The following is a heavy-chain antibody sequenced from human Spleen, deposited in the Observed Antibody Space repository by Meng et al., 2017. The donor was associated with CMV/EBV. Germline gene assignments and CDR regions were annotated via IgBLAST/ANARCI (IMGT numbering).Heavy chain of an antibody. D-gene: IGHD6-19*01. Sequence: ATGLVNLWELLLLTGTASGASTTLPVYDWGWLTQPPGKGLDWIGSIVHAGALYYTPSLKSRVTVSIDTSANQFFLTLTSVTAADTAIYYCVRSSGWVKTGFDPWGQGTLVTVSS. J-gene: IGHJ5*02. CDR1: GASTTLPVYD. V-gene: IGHV4-39*01. CDR3: VRSSGWVKTGFDP. CDR2: IVHAGAL.